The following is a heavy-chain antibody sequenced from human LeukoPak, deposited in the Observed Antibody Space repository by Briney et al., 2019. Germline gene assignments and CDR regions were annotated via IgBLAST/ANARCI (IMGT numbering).Heavy chain of an antibody. CDR2: IYSGST. V-gene: IGHV4-39*01. CDR1: GGSISSSSYY. Sequence: SETLSLTCTVSGGSISSSSYYWGWIRQPPGKGLEWIGSIYSGSTYYNPSLKSRVTISVDTSKNQFSLKLSSVTAADTAVYYCATLQYYYGSGSYGFDYWGQGTLVTVSS. D-gene: IGHD3-10*01. CDR3: ATLQYYYGSGSYGFDY. J-gene: IGHJ4*02.